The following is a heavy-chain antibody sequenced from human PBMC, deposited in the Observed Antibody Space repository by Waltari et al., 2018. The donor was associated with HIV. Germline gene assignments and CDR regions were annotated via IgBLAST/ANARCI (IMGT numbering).Heavy chain of an antibody. Sequence: QVQLQQCGAGLLKPSETLSLTCAVYGGSFSGYYWSWIRQPPGKGLEWIGEINHSGSTNYNPSLKSRVTISVDTSKNQFSLKLSSVTAADTAVYYCARGPGSWYYYYGMDVWGQGTTVTVSS. J-gene: IGHJ6*02. CDR1: GGSFSGYY. V-gene: IGHV4-34*01. D-gene: IGHD6-13*01. CDR2: INHSGST. CDR3: ARGPGSWYYYYGMDV.